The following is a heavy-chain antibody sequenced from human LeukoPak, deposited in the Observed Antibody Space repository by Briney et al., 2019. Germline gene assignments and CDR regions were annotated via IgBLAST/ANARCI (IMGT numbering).Heavy chain of an antibody. J-gene: IGHJ4*02. CDR2: IYSTGST. V-gene: IGHV4-4*07. Sequence: SETLSLTCTVSGGSISGYYWAWIRQPAGKGLEWIGRIYSTGSTNYNPSLKSRVTMSVEPSKNQFSLKLNSVTAADTAVYYCAREGGRIYSSSFFDYWGQGTLVTVSS. CDR1: GGSISGYY. D-gene: IGHD6-13*01. CDR3: AREGGRIYSSSFFDY.